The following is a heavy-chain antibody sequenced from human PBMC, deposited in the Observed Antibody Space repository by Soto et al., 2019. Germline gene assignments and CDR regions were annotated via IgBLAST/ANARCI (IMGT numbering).Heavy chain of an antibody. V-gene: IGHV3-30*18. CDR3: AKEWGVYDGSGDFSDDFDY. CDR1: GFTFSADG. D-gene: IGHD3-22*01. CDR2: ISSDGNKK. Sequence: VQLVQSGGGVVQPGRSLRLSCVASGFTFSADGMHWVRQAPGKGLEWVSAISSDGNKKDYGDSVKGRFTISRDNSKNTLYLQMNSLRAEDNAIYYCAKEWGVYDGSGDFSDDFDYWGQGTLVTVSS. J-gene: IGHJ4*02.